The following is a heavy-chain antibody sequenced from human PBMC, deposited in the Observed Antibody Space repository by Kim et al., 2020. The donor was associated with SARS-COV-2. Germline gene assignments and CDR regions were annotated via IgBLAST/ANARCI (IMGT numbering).Heavy chain of an antibody. CDR2: INHSGST. CDR1: GGSFSGYY. J-gene: IGHJ4*02. V-gene: IGHV4-34*01. Sequence: SETLSLTCAVYGGSFSGYYWSWIRQPPGKGLEWIGEINHSGSTNYNPSLKSRVTISVDTSKNQFSLKLSSVTAADTAVYYCARGFPYYYDSSGYIDYWGQGTLVTVSS. D-gene: IGHD3-22*01. CDR3: ARGFPYYYDSSGYIDY.